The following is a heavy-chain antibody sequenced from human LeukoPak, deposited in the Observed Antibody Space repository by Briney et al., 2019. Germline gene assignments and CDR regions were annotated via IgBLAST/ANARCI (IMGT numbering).Heavy chain of an antibody. Sequence: PGGSLRLSCAASGFTFSGYWMHWVRQAPGKGLVWVSRINSDGYSITYADSVKGRFTISRDNAKNTLHLQMNSLIAEDTAVYFCTRAGYSSGFDSWGQGTLVTVSS. J-gene: IGHJ5*01. CDR2: INSDGYSI. V-gene: IGHV3-74*03. D-gene: IGHD6-19*01. CDR3: TRAGYSSGFDS. CDR1: GFTFSGYW.